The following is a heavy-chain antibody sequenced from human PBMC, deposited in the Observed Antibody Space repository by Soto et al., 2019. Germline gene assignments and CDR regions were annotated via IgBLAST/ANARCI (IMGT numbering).Heavy chain of an antibody. D-gene: IGHD2-21*01. CDR1: GYSFVGYN. CDR2: IRPDNGDT. V-gene: IGHV1-18*04. CDR3: ARDGRDIADV. J-gene: IGHJ6*02. Sequence: QAQLVQSGAEVKKPGASVKVSCKASGYSFVGYNISWVRQAPGQGLEWMGCIRPDNGDTNYAQKVQGRVTVTTDTSTSTAYMELRSVRSDDTAVYYCARDGRDIADVWGQGTPVTFS.